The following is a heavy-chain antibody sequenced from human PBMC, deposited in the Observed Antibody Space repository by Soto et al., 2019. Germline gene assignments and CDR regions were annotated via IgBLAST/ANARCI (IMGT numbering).Heavy chain of an antibody. V-gene: IGHV1-3*01. CDR3: ARGYCSSTTCQYYFDF. CDR2: INGGNGDT. CDR1: GYTFTGYA. Sequence: ASVKVSCKASGYTFTGYAIHWVRQAPGQRLEWMGWINGGNGDTKYSQKFQGRVTISRDTSASTAYMELTSLGSEDTAVYHCARGYCSSTTCQYYFDFWGQGTLVTVSS. D-gene: IGHD2-2*01. J-gene: IGHJ4*02.